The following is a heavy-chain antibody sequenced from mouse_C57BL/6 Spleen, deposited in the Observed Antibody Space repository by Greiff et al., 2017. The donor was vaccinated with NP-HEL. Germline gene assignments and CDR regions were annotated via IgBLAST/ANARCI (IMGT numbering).Heavy chain of an antibody. CDR2: IHPNSGST. Sequence: QVQLQQPGAELVKPGASVKLSCKASGYTFTSYWMHWVKQRPGQGLEWIGMIHPNSGSTNYNEKFKSKATLTVDKSSSTAYMQLSSLTSEDSAVYYCARHMITTGYYYAMDYWGQGTSVTVSS. J-gene: IGHJ4*01. CDR1: GYTFTSYW. CDR3: ARHMITTGYYYAMDY. V-gene: IGHV1-64*01. D-gene: IGHD2-4*01.